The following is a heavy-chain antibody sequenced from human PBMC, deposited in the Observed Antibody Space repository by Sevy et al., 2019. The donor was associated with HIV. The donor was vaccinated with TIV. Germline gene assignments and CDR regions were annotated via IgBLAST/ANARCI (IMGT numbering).Heavy chain of an antibody. CDR2: VSGGGDTT. D-gene: IGHD3-22*01. V-gene: IGHV3-23*01. J-gene: IGHJ4*02. CDR1: GFTFNNYA. Sequence: GESLKISCAASGFTFNNYAMTWVRQAPGKGLEWVSAVSGGGDTTYYADSVKGRFTISRDNSKNTLYLQMNSLRAEDTAVYYCAKGGSTSGYYLNYFAYWGQETLVTVSS. CDR3: AKGGSTSGYYLNYFAY.